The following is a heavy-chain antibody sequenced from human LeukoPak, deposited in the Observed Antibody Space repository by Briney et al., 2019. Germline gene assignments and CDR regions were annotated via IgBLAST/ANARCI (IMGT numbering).Heavy chain of an antibody. D-gene: IGHD2-2*01. V-gene: IGHV4-39*07. J-gene: IGHJ4*02. CDR2: IYYSGST. Sequence: PSETLSLTCTVSGGSISSSSYYWGWIRQPPGKGLEWIGNIYYSGSTYYSPSLKSRVTISVDTSKNQFSLKLSSVTAADTAVYYCARGGCSSTSCYHYYFDYWGQGTLVTVSS. CDR3: ARGGCSSTSCYHYYFDY. CDR1: GGSISSSSYY.